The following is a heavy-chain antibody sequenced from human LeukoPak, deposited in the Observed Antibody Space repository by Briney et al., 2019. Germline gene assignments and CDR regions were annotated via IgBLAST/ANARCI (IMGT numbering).Heavy chain of an antibody. CDR2: LSGSGRST. V-gene: IGHV3-23*01. CDR3: AKVGGLVPAARNPIDY. J-gene: IGHJ4*02. Sequence: GGSLRLLCAASGFHFSRHAVRWVPRAPGKGLEGVSALSGSGRSTYYADSVKGRFTISRDNTKNTLYLQMNSLRAEDTAVYYCAKVGGLVPAARNPIDYWGQGTLVTVSS. CDR1: GFHFSRHA. D-gene: IGHD2-2*01.